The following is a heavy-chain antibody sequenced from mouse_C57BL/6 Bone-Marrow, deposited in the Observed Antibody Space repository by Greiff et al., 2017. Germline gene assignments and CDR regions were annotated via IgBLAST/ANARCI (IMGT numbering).Heavy chain of an antibody. Sequence: QVQLQQPGAELVKPGASVKLSCKASGYTFTSYWMQWVKQRPGQGLEWIGEIDPSDSYTNYNQKFKGKATLTVDTSSRTAYMQLSSLTSEDSAVYYCARPQTGSPFDYWGQGTTLTVSS. V-gene: IGHV1-50*01. CDR3: ARPQTGSPFDY. J-gene: IGHJ2*01. CDR1: GYTFTSYW. CDR2: IDPSDSYT. D-gene: IGHD4-1*01.